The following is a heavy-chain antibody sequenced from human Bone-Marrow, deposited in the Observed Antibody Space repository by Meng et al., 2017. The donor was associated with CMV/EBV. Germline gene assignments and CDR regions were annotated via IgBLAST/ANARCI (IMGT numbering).Heavy chain of an antibody. CDR2: IKQDGSEK. D-gene: IGHD3-3*02. J-gene: IGHJ4*02. CDR3: ARGYINIVI. CDR1: GFTFSSYW. V-gene: IGHV3-7*04. Sequence: ESLKISCAASGFTFSSYWMSWVRQAPGKGLEWVANIKQDGSEKHYVESVKGRFTISRDNAKNSLYLQMNSLRAEDTAVYYCARGYINIVIWGQGTLVTVSS.